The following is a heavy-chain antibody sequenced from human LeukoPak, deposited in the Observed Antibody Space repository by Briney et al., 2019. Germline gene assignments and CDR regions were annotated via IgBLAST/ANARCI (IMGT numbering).Heavy chain of an antibody. J-gene: IGHJ3*02. CDR1: GFTFSSYA. CDR3: AKGPIAVGAFDI. D-gene: IGHD6-19*01. CDR2: ISGSGGST. V-gene: IGHV3-23*01. Sequence: GGSLRLSCAASGFTFSSYAMSWVRQAPGKGLEWVSAISGSGGSTYYADSVKGRFTISRDNSKNTLYLQMNSLRAEDTAVYYRAKGPIAVGAFDIWGQGTMVTVSS.